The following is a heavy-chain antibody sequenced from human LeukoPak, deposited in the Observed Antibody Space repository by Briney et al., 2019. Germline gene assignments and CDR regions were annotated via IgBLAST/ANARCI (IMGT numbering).Heavy chain of an antibody. CDR2: ISAYNGNS. CDR3: ARDLSGLVGAANPFFDY. Sequence: ASVKVSCKASGYTFTSYGISWVRQAPGQGLEWIGWISAYNGNSNYAQKLQGRVTMTTDTSTSTAYMELRSLRSDDTAVYYCARDLSGLVGAANPFFDYWGQGTLVTVSS. D-gene: IGHD1-26*01. CDR1: GYTFTSYG. V-gene: IGHV1-18*01. J-gene: IGHJ4*02.